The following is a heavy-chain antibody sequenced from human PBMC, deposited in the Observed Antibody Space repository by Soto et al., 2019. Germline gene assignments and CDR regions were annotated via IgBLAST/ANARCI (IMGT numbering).Heavy chain of an antibody. Sequence: NPSETLSLTCGVSGASVSISIYPWIWKRQSPGKGLEWIGYIFHTGITNYSPSLKGRVTISQDASRNQLSLRLTSVTAADTAVYSCARAQFCFPTPCPGRPNTWFDTWGQGILVTVSS. V-gene: IGHV4-61*01. CDR2: IFHTGIT. D-gene: IGHD3-9*01. CDR3: ARAQFCFPTPCPGRPNTWFDT. J-gene: IGHJ5*02. CDR1: GASVSISIYP.